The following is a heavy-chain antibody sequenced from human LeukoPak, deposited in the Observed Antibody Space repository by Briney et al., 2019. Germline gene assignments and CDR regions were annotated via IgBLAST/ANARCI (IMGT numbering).Heavy chain of an antibody. Sequence: GASVKVSCKASGYTFTGPYMHWVRQAPGQGLEWMGWINPNSGGTNYAQNFQGRVTMTRNTSISAAYMELSSLRSEDTAVYYCARNLRSYGVWGQGTLVTVSS. V-gene: IGHV1-2*02. CDR2: INPNSGGT. CDR3: ARNLRSYGV. D-gene: IGHD4-17*01. CDR1: GYTFTGPY. J-gene: IGHJ4*02.